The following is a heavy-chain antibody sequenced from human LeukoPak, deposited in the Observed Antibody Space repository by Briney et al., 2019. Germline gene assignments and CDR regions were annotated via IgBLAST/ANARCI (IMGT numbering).Heavy chain of an antibody. D-gene: IGHD3-22*01. CDR2: INHSGST. CDR1: GGSFSGYY. CDR3: ARVASYSSSS. V-gene: IGHV4-34*01. Sequence: SETLSLTCAVYGGSFSGYYWSWIRQPPGKGLEWIGEINHSGSTNYNPSLKSRVTISADTSKNQFSLKLSSVTAADTAVYYCARVASYSSSSWGQGTLVTVSS. J-gene: IGHJ5*02.